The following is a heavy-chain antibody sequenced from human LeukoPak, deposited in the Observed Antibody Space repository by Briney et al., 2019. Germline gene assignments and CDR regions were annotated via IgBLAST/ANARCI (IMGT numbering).Heavy chain of an antibody. V-gene: IGHV3-73*01. J-gene: IGHJ4*02. D-gene: IGHD3-22*01. CDR1: GFTFSGSA. Sequence: GGSLKLSCAASGFTFSGSAMHWVRQASGKGLEWVGRIRSKANSLATAYAASVKGRFTISRDDSKNTAYLQMNSLKTEDTAVYYCTRHFTYYYDSRGYGDYYFYYWGQGTLVTVSS. CDR3: TRHFTYYYDSRGYGDYYFYY. CDR2: IRSKANSLAT.